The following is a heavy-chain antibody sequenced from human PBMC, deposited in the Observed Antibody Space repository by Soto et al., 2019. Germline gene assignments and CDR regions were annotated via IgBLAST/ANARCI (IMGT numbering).Heavy chain of an antibody. CDR3: ARVWGGAFDI. V-gene: IGHV4-59*01. J-gene: IGHJ3*02. Sequence: SETLSLTCTVSGGSISSYYWSCIRQPPGKGLEWIGYIYYSGSTNYNPSLKSRVTISVDTSKNQFSLKLSSVTAADTAVYYCARVWGGAFDIWGQGTMVT. CDR1: GGSISSYY. CDR2: IYYSGST. D-gene: IGHD3-10*01.